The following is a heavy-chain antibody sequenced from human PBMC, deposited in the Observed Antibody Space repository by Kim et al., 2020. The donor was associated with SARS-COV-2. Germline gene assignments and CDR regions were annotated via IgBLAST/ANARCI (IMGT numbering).Heavy chain of an antibody. CDR1: GAPISSSSYY. D-gene: IGHD3-22*01. V-gene: IGHV4-39*01. J-gene: IGHJ4*02. CDR2: IYYSGRT. Sequence: WETLSLTCTVSGAPISSSSYYWGWIRQTPGKGLEWPGSIYYSGRTHYNPSLKSRVTISVDTSKNQFSLKLSSVTAADTAVYYCARISSYYYDSSGNYYFDYWGQGTLVTVSS. CDR3: ARISSYYYDSSGNYYFDY.